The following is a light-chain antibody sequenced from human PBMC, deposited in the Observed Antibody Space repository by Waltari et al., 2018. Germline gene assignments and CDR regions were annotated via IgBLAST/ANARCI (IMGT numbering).Light chain of an antibody. CDR2: WSS. CDR1: QSVLKSSTNKNY. J-gene: IGKJ4*01. V-gene: IGKV4-1*01. CDR3: QQYYNAPVT. Sequence: EIVMTQSPASLAVSLGERATINCKSSQSVLKSSTNKNYLAWYQHRPGQPPKLLFYWSSTRESGVPDRFSTSGSGTDFTLTISSLQAEDVAVYYCQQYYNAPVTFGGGTKMEIK.